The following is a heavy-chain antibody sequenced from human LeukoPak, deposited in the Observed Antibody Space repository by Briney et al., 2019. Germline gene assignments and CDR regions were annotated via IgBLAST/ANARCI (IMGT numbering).Heavy chain of an antibody. CDR1: GGSINSYY. CDR3: ARLGGYYFDY. Sequence: SETLSLTCTVSGGSINSYYWSWIRQPPGKGLEWIGYVHYSGSTNYNPSLKSRVTISVGTSKNQFSLKLTSVTAADTAVYYCARLGGYYFDYWGQGALVAVSS. J-gene: IGHJ4*02. V-gene: IGHV4-59*01. D-gene: IGHD3-22*01. CDR2: VHYSGST.